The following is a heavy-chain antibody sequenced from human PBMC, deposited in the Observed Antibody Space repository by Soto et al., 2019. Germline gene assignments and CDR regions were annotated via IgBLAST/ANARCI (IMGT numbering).Heavy chain of an antibody. CDR1: RFTFSSYS. D-gene: IGHD4-17*01. J-gene: IGHJ4*02. CDR3: ARDLPSDNGDAD. V-gene: IGHV3-48*01. CDR2: ISSSSSTI. Sequence: GGSLRLSCAASRFTFSSYSMNWVRQAPGKGLEWVSYISSSSSTIYYADSVKGRFTISRDNAKNSLYLQMNSLRAEDTAVYYYARDLPSDNGDADWGQGTLVTVSS.